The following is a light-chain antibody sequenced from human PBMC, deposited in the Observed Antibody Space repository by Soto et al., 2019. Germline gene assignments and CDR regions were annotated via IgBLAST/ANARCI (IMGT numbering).Light chain of an antibody. Sequence: DIVMTHSPDSLAVSLGERATINCKSSQSIFYSSNNKNYLAWYQQKPGQPPKLLIYWASTRESGVPDRFSGSGSGTDFTLTITSLQAEDVAVYHCQQYYSSPTWTFGQGTKVDIK. V-gene: IGKV4-1*01. CDR3: QQYYSSPTWT. CDR1: QSIFYSSNNKNY. J-gene: IGKJ1*01. CDR2: WAS.